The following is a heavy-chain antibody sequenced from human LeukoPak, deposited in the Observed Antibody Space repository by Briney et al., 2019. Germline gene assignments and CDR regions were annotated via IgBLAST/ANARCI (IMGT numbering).Heavy chain of an antibody. CDR3: ARLVGASWFDS. V-gene: IGHV6-1*01. Sequence: SQTLSLTCAISGDSVSTNSATWTWFRQSPSGGLEWLGRTYYRSKWYNDYAVSLKSRITINPDTSKNQFSLQLNSVTPEGTAVYYCARLVGASWFDSWGQGTLVTVSS. CDR2: TYYRSKWYN. J-gene: IGHJ5*01. D-gene: IGHD1-26*01. CDR1: GDSVSTNSAT.